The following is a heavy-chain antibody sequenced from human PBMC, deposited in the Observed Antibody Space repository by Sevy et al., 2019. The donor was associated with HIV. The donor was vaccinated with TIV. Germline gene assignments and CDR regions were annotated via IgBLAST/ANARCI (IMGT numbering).Heavy chain of an antibody. CDR1: GFTFSSYS. V-gene: IGHV3-48*01. D-gene: IGHD4-17*01. CDR3: ARVSPEYGSDP. CDR2: ISSSSSTI. J-gene: IGHJ5*02. Sequence: GGSLRLSCAASGFTFSSYSMNWVRQAPGKGLEWVSYISSSSSTIYYADSVKGRFTISRDNAKNSLYLQMNSLRAEDTAVYDCARVSPEYGSDPWGQGTLVTVSS.